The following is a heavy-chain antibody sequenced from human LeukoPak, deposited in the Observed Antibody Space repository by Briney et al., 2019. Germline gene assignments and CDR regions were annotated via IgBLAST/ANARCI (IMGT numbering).Heavy chain of an antibody. D-gene: IGHD3-10*02. CDR3: ARVLRTMYSEFYFDY. J-gene: IGHJ4*02. CDR2: IYFSKTI. Sequence: PSETLSLTCTVSGGSISSGDYYWSWIRQPPGKGLEWIGYIYFSKTISYNPSLKTRVTISIDTSKNQFSLKLSSVTAADTAVYYCARVLRTMYSEFYFDYWGQGTLVTVSS. CDR1: GGSISSGDYY. V-gene: IGHV4-61*08.